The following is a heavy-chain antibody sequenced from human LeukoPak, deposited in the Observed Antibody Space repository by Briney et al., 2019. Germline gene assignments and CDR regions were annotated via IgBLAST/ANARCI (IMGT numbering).Heavy chain of an antibody. CDR1: GFIFSNYG. D-gene: IGHD3-22*01. Sequence: GGSLRLSCAASGFIFSNYGMHWVRQAPAKGLEWVAFIRYDGSNKYYADSVKGRFTISRDNSKSTLYLQMNSLRAEDTAVYYCAKDLWEYDSSGYNDYWGQGTLVTVSS. J-gene: IGHJ4*02. CDR2: IRYDGSNK. V-gene: IGHV3-30*02. CDR3: AKDLWEYDSSGYNDY.